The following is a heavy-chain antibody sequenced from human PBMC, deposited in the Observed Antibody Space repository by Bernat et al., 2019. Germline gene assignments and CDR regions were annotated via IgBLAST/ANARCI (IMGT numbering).Heavy chain of an antibody. J-gene: IGHJ4*02. CDR2: ISPYNRNT. D-gene: IGHD3-10*01. CDR1: GYTFTHG. V-gene: IGHV1-18*01. Sequence: QVQLVESGAEVKKPGASVKIPCKASGYTFTHGISWVRQAPGQGLEWMGWISPYNRNTNYAQKLQGRVTMTTDTATSTDYMELRSLRSDDTAVYYCARDLDPAQLYYIPQFDFGGQGTLVTVSS. CDR3: ARDLDPAQLYYIPQFDF.